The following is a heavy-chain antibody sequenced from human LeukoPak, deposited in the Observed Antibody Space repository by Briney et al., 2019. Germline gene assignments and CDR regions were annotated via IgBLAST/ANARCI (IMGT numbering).Heavy chain of an antibody. Sequence: SETLSLTCTVSGGSITNNEYYWNWIRQPAGKGLEWIGRIYPSGSTNYNPSLKSRVSISMDTSRNQFSLGLTSVTAADTAVYYCARDFSYWGQGTLVTVSS. V-gene: IGHV4-61*02. CDR2: IYPSGST. J-gene: IGHJ4*02. CDR3: ARDFSY. D-gene: IGHD2-21*01. CDR1: GGSITNNEYY.